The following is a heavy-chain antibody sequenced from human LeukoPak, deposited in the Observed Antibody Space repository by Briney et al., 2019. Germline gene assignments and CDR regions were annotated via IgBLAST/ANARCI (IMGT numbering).Heavy chain of an antibody. Sequence: SQTLSLPFAISGDSVSSNSATWNWLRQSPTRGLEWLGRTFYSFKQYNDYALSVKSRITINPHTSKNQFSLQLNSVTPEDTAVYYCARGSGSPDYWGQGTLVTVSS. D-gene: IGHD1-26*01. CDR1: GDSVSSNSAT. J-gene: IGHJ4*02. V-gene: IGHV6-1*01. CDR2: TFYSFKQYN. CDR3: ARGSGSPDY.